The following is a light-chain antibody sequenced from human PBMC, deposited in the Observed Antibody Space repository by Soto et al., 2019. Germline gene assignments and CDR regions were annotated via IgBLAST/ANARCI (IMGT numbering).Light chain of an antibody. CDR1: QGISNW. J-gene: IGKJ1*01. Sequence: DIQLTQSPSTLSASIGDTVTVACRASQGISNWLAWYQQKPGKAPKLLIFHASSLQSGVPSRFSGSGSGTDFTLTISSLQPEDFATYYCQQTYSTPPTFGQGTKVDIK. CDR2: HAS. CDR3: QQTYSTPPT. V-gene: IGKV1-39*01.